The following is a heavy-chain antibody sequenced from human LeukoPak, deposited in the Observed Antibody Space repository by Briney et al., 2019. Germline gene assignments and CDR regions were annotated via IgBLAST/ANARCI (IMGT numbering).Heavy chain of an antibody. CDR1: GFTFSSYA. V-gene: IGHV3-30*04. D-gene: IGHD5/OR15-5a*01. CDR2: ISYDGSNK. Sequence: GGSLRLSCAASGFTFSSYAMHWVRQAPGKGLEWVAFISYDGSNKYYADSVKGRFTISRDNSKNTLYLQMNSLRAEDTALYYCARGSRAIVSTKFARGRYMDVWGKGTTVTVSS. CDR3: ARGSRAIVSTKFARGRYMDV. J-gene: IGHJ6*03.